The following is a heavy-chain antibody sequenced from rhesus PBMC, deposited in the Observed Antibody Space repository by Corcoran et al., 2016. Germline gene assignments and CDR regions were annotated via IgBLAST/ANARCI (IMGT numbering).Heavy chain of an antibody. V-gene: IGHV4-122*02. CDR3: ARDITGTHYGLDS. CDR1: VGSISSGSYY. J-gene: IGHJ6*01. CDR2: ITYSGST. D-gene: IGHD1-26*01. Sequence: VQLQESGPGLVKPSAPLSLTCPVSVGSISSGSYYWSCIRQPPGNGLEWIGYITYSGSTSYNPSLKSRVTISRDTSKNQFSLKLSSVTAADTAVYYCARDITGTHYGLDSWGQGVVGTVSS.